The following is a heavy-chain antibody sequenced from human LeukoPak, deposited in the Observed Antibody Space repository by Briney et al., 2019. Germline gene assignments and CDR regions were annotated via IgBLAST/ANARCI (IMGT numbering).Heavy chain of an antibody. V-gene: IGHV1-8*01. J-gene: IGHJ4*02. CDR2: MNPNSGNT. CDR3: ARGPPITMIVVVTPFDY. Sequence: ASVKVSCKASGYTFTSYDINWVRQATGQGLEWMGWMNPNSGNTGYAQKFRGRVTMTRNTSISTAYMELSSLRSEDTAVYYCARGPPITMIVVVTPFDYWGQGTLVTVSS. D-gene: IGHD3-22*01. CDR1: GYTFTSYD.